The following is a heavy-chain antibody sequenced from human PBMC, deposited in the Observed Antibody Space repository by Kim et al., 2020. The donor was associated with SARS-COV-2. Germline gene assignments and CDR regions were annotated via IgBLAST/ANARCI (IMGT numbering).Heavy chain of an antibody. J-gene: IGHJ4*02. CDR2: IIPIFGTA. V-gene: IGHV1-69*13. CDR3: ACQATLRNYYDSSGYYPG. D-gene: IGHD3-22*01. Sequence: SVKVSCKASGGTFSSYAISWVRQVPGQGLEWMGGIIPIFGTANYAQKFQGRVTITADESTSTAYMELSSLRSEDTAVYYCACQATLRNYYDSSGYYPGWGQGTLVTVSS. CDR1: GGTFSSYA.